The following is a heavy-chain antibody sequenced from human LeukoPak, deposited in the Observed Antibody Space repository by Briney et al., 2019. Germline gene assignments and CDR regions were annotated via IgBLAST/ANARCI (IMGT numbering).Heavy chain of an antibody. CDR1: GGAFSSYA. J-gene: IGHJ5*02. CDR3: AKGARSYDFWSAKSPNWFDP. Sequence: SVKVSCKASGGAFSSYAISWVRQAPGQGLEWMGRIIPILGIANYAQKFQGRVTITADKSTSTAYMELNSLRSEDTAVYYCAKGARSYDFWSAKSPNWFDPWGQGTLVTVSS. CDR2: IIPILGIA. D-gene: IGHD3-3*01. V-gene: IGHV1-69*04.